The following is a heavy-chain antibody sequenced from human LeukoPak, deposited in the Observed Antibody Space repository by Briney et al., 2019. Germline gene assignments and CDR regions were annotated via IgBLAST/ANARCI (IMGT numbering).Heavy chain of an antibody. CDR2: INPNSGGT. CDR3: ATGRDYFGSGNNDAFDI. D-gene: IGHD3-10*01. CDR1: GYTFTGYY. V-gene: IGHV1-2*04. J-gene: IGHJ3*02. Sequence: ASVKVSCKASGYTFTGYYMHWVRQAPGQGLEWLGWINPNSGGTNYAQKFQGWVTMTRDTSISTAYMELSRLRSDDTAVYYCATGRDYFGSGNNDAFDIWGKGQWSPSPQ.